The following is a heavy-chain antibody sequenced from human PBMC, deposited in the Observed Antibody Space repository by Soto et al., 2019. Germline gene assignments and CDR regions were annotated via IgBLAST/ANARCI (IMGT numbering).Heavy chain of an antibody. CDR2: IIPIFGTP. CDR3: AGRCDGTNCLAHFDY. D-gene: IGHD2-2*01. V-gene: IGHV1-69*06. J-gene: IGHJ4*02. CDR1: GGTFNNYV. Sequence: GASVEVSCKASGGTFNNYVINWVRQAPGQGLEWMAGIIPIFGTPNYAQKFQGRVTITADKSTSTAYMELNSLRSEDTAVYYCAGRCDGTNCLAHFDYWGQGTLVTVSS.